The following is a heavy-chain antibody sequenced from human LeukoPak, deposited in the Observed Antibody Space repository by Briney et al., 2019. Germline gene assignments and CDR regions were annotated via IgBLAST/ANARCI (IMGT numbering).Heavy chain of an antibody. V-gene: IGHV4-59*01. CDR2: IYYSGST. J-gene: IGHJ3*02. CDR3: ARDSSYDSSGYSPFDI. Sequence: SETLSLTCTVSSGFISNYYWSWIRQSPGKGLEWIGYIYYSGSTNYNPSLKSRVTISVDTSKNQFSLKLSSVTAADTAVYYCARDSSYDSSGYSPFDIWGQGTMVTVSS. D-gene: IGHD3-22*01. CDR1: SGFISNYY.